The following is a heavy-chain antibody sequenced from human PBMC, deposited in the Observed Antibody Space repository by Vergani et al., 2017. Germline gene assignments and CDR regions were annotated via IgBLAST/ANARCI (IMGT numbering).Heavy chain of an antibody. D-gene: IGHD2-15*01. CDR2: IHTSGST. CDR1: GGSINSHNYY. Sequence: QVQLQESGPGLVKPSQTLSLTCTVSGGSINSHNYYWSWIRQPAGKGLEWIGRIHTSGSTNYNPSLKSRVTMSEDTSKNQFSLYLTSVTAADTAVYFCARGGCLGGSCYKPLFDYWGQGILVTVSS. J-gene: IGHJ4*02. CDR3: ARGGCLGGSCYKPLFDY. V-gene: IGHV4-61*02.